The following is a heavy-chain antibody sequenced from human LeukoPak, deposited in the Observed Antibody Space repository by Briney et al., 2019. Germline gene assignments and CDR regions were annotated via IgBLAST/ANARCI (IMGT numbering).Heavy chain of an antibody. CDR3: TTDYGEMYSSSWYADYYYYYGMDV. CDR2: IKSKTDGGTT. V-gene: IGHV3-15*01. J-gene: IGHJ6*02. D-gene: IGHD6-13*01. CDR1: GFTFSNAW. Sequence: SGGSLRLSCAASGFTFSNAWMSWVRQAPGKGLEWVGCIKSKTDGGTTDYAAPVKGRFTISRDDSKNTLYLQMNSLKTEDTAVYYCTTDYGEMYSSSWYADYYYYYGMDVWGQGTTVTVSS.